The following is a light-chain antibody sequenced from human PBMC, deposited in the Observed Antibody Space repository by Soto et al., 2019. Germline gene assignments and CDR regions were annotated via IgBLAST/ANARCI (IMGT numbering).Light chain of an antibody. CDR1: QTLLYKSDNRNY. J-gene: IGKJ5*01. Sequence: DIVMTQSPDSLAVSLGERATINCKSSQTLLYKSDNRNYLAWFQQRPGRPPKLLIYWASTRQSGVPDRFSGSGSGTDFTLTISSLQAEDVAVYYCQQYHFYPVTFGQGTRLEIE. CDR2: WAS. V-gene: IGKV4-1*01. CDR3: QQYHFYPVT.